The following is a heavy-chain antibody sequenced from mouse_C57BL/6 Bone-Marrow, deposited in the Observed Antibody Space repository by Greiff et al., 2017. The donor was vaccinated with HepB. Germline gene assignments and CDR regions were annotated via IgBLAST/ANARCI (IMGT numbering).Heavy chain of an antibody. CDR1: GFTFSSYT. D-gene: IGHD2-2*01. CDR3: ARWGLVTTDGYWYFDV. V-gene: IGHV5-9*03. Sequence: EVKLMESGGGLVKPGGSLKLSCAASGFTFSSYTMSWVRQTPEKRLEWVATISGGGGNTYYPDSVKGRFTISRDNAKNNLYLQMSSLRSEDTALYYCARWGLVTTDGYWYFDVWGTGTTVTVSS. CDR2: ISGGGGNT. J-gene: IGHJ1*03.